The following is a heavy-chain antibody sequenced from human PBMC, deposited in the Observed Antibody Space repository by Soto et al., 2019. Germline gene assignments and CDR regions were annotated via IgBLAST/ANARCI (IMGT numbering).Heavy chain of an antibody. D-gene: IGHD6-19*01. J-gene: IGHJ4*02. CDR2: IYPGDSDT. CDR1: GYSFTSYW. V-gene: IGHV5-51*01. CDR3: ARHLGPIAVAANFDY. Sequence: GESLKISCKGSGYSFTSYWIGWVRQMPGKGLEWMGIIYPGDSDTRYSPSFQGQVTISADKSISTAYLQWSSLKASDTAMYYWARHLGPIAVAANFDYWGQGTLVTVS.